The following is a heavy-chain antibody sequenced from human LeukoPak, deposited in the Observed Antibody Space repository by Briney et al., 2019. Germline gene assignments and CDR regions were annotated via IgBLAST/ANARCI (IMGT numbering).Heavy chain of an antibody. Sequence: GGSLRLSCAASGFTFSSYSMNWVRQAPGKGLEWVSFISSSPSTIYYADSVKGRFTIPRDNAKNSLYLQMNSLRAEDTAVYYCVLNYGSGSYCLPLWGQGTLVTVSS. J-gene: IGHJ4*02. CDR1: GFTFSSYS. CDR2: ISSSPSTI. CDR3: VLNYGSGSYCLPL. V-gene: IGHV3-48*04. D-gene: IGHD3-10*01.